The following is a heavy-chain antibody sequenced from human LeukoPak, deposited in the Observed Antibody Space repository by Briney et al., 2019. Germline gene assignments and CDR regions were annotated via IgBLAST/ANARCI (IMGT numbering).Heavy chain of an antibody. CDR1: GFTFSSYA. CDR2: ISGSGGST. J-gene: IGHJ4*02. D-gene: IGHD6-13*01. V-gene: IGHV3-23*01. Sequence: GGSLRLSCAASGFTFSSYAMSWVRQAPGKGLEWVSVISGSGGSTYYADSVKGRFTISRDNSKNTLYLQMNSLRAEDTAVYYGAKGRSGIAAAGLNYWGQGTLVTVSS. CDR3: AKGRSGIAAAGLNY.